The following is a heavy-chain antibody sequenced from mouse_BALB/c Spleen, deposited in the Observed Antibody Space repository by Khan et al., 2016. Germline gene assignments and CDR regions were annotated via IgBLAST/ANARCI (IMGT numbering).Heavy chain of an antibody. CDR3: ATDWPYAMDY. J-gene: IGHJ4*01. Sequence: EVELVESGGGLVKPGGSLKLSCAASGFTFSDYYLYWIRQTPEKRLEWVATICVGGDYTYYPASVKGRFTISRDNAKNNLYLQMSSLKSEDTAMHYCATDWPYAMDYWGQGTSVTVAS. V-gene: IGHV5-4*02. CDR1: GFTFSDYY. CDR2: ICVGGDYT.